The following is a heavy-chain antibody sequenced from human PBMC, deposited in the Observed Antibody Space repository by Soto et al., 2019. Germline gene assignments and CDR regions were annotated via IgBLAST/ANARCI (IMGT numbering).Heavy chain of an antibody. J-gene: IGHJ4*02. V-gene: IGHV3-21*01. Sequence: EMQVVESGGGLVKPGGSLRLSCTASGSPFSTYGMNWVRQAPGKGLEWISSISNGGDYIYYADSVQGRFTISRDNAKNSLYLQMNSLRAEDTAVYFCARDESAGSSIRYWGQGTLVTVSS. CDR2: ISNGGDYI. CDR1: GSPFSTYG. CDR3: ARDESAGSSIRY. D-gene: IGHD3-3*02.